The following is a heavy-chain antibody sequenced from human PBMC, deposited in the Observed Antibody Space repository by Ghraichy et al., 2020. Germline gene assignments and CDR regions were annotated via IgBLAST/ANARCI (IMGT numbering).Heavy chain of an antibody. V-gene: IGHV3-23*01. CDR3: PKDSFPTLTGWFDL. CDR2: ISGSGGTM. Sequence: LSLTCATSGFRFSSYAMTWVRQAPGKWLEWVSAISGSGGTMYNADSMKGRFTISRDNSKRTLYLHMNSLRPEDTALYYCPKDSFPTLTGWFDLWGQGTLVIVSS. CDR1: GFRFSSYA. J-gene: IGHJ5*02. D-gene: IGHD4-11*01.